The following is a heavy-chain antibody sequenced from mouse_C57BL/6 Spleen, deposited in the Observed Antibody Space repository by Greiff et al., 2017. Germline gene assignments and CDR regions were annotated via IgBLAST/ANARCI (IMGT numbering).Heavy chain of an antibody. CDR3: ARRNDMDY. V-gene: IGHV5-17*01. CDR2: ISSGSSTI. Sequence: EVKLQESGGGLVKPGGSLTLSCAASGFTFSDYGMHWVRQAPEKGLEWVAYISSGSSTIYYADTVKGRFTISRDNAKNTLFLQMTSLRSEDTAMYYCARRNDMDYWGQGTSVTVSS. CDR1: GFTFSDYG. J-gene: IGHJ4*01.